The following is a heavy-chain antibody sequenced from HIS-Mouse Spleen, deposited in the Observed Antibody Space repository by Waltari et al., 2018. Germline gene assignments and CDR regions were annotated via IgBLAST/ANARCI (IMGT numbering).Heavy chain of an antibody. J-gene: IGHJ2*01. CDR1: GGPIRSSSYY. D-gene: IGHD6-13*01. Sequence: QLQLQESGPGLVKPSENLSLTCTVPGGPIRSSSYYWGWIRQPPGKGLEWIGSIYYSGSTYYNPSLKSRVTISVDTSKNQFSLKLSSVTAADTAVYYCAREIPYSSSWYDWYFDLWGRGTLVTVSS. CDR3: AREIPYSSSWYDWYFDL. V-gene: IGHV4-39*07. CDR2: IYYSGST.